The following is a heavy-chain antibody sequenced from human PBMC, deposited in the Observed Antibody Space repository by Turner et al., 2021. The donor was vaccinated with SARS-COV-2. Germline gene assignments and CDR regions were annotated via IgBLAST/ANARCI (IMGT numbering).Heavy chain of an antibody. V-gene: IGHV4-34*01. CDR1: GGSFSGYW. Sequence: QVQLQQWGTGLLKPSETLSLTCAVYGGSFSGYWWTWIRQPPGKGLEWIGEINHGGSTNYNPSLKSRVTISVDTSKSQFSLKLSSVTAADTAGYYCAKRRGYCDSTGCNYGMDVWGQGTTVTVSS. D-gene: IGHD2-2*01. CDR3: AKRRGYCDSTGCNYGMDV. J-gene: IGHJ6*02. CDR2: INHGGST.